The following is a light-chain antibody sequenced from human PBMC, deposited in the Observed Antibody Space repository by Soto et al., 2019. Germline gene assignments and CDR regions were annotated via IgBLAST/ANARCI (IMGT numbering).Light chain of an antibody. J-gene: IGLJ2*01. V-gene: IGLV2-8*01. CDR1: SSDVGGYNY. CDR3: SSYAGRNIVL. CDR2: EVN. Sequence: QSALTQPPSASGSPGQSVTISCTGTSSDVGGYNYVSWYQQHPGEAPKLMIYEVNKRPSGVPDRFSGSKSGNTASLTVSGLQAEDEADYYCSSYAGRNIVLFGGGTKL.